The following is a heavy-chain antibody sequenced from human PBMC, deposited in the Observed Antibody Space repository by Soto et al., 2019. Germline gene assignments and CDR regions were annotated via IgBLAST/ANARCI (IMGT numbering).Heavy chain of an antibody. CDR2: ISAYNGNT. D-gene: IGHD3-10*01. J-gene: IGHJ4*02. Sequence: QVQLVQSGAEVKKPGASVKVSCQASGYTFTSYGISGVRQAPGQGLEWMGWISAYNGNTNYAQQVQGRVTMTTDTSTSTASLELRSLRSYQTAVYCCARGVGWAPIDYRGQGTLVTVYS. CDR1: GYTFTSYG. CDR3: ARGVGWAPIDY. V-gene: IGHV1-18*01.